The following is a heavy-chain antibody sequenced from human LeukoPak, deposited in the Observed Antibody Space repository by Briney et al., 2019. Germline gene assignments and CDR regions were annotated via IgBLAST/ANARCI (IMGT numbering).Heavy chain of an antibody. CDR2: TSSSGSII. CDR1: RFTFSSYE. D-gene: IGHD3-3*01. V-gene: IGHV3-48*03. Sequence: GGSLRLSCAASRFTFSSYEINWVRQAPGKGLEWVSYTSSSGSIIYYADSVKGRFTISRDNAKYSLYLQMISLRAEDTAIYYCATGDDFWSGYYQLDYWGQGTLVTVSS. J-gene: IGHJ4*02. CDR3: ATGDDFWSGYYQLDY.